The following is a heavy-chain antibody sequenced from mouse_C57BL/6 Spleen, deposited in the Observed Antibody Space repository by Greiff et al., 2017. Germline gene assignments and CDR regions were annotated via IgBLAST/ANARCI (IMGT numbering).Heavy chain of an antibody. CDR2: IDPANGDT. V-gene: IGHV14-4*01. D-gene: IGHD1-1*01. J-gene: IGHJ3*01. Sequence: VQLQQSGAELVRPGASVKLSCTASGFNIKDDYMHWVKQRPEQGLEWIGWIDPANGDTDYASQFQGKATITADTSSNTAYLQLSSLTSEDTAVYYCTTSITTVVAGDWFAYWGQGTLVTVSA. CDR3: TTSITTVVAGDWFAY. CDR1: GFNIKDDY.